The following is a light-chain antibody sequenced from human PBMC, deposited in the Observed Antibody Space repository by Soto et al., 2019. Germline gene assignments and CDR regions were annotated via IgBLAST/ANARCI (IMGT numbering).Light chain of an antibody. CDR1: QSISTW. V-gene: IGKV1-5*01. J-gene: IGKJ1*01. CDR3: QQYNGYSGT. CDR2: DAS. Sequence: IQMTQSPSTLSASVGDRVTITCRASQSISTWLAWYQQKPGKAPKLLIYDASSLESGVPSRFSGSGSGTEFTLTISGLRPDDFATYYCQQYNGYSGTFGQGTKVDIK.